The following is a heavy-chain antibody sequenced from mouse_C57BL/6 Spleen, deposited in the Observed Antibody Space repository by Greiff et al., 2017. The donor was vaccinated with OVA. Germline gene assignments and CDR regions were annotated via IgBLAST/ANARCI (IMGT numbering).Heavy chain of an antibody. V-gene: IGHV1-85*01. J-gene: IGHJ3*01. CDR1: GCTFTSYD. CDR2: IYPRDGST. CDR3: ASNWSFAY. D-gene: IGHD4-1*02. Sequence: VKLMESGPELVKPGASVKLSCKASGCTFTSYDINWVKQRPGQGLEWIGWIYPRDGSTKYNEKFKGKATLTVDTSSSTAYMELHSLTSEDSAVYFCASNWSFAYWGQGTLVTVSA.